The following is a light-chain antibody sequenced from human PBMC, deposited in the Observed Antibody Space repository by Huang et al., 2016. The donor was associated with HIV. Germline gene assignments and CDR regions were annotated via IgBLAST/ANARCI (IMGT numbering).Light chain of an antibody. J-gene: IGKJ3*01. Sequence: DIQMTQSPSSLSASVGDRVTITCKASQDISNYLNWYQQKPGKAPKRLIYDASNLETGGPSRFSGSGSGTDFTFTISSLQPEDIATYYCQQYDNLLTFGPGTKVDIK. CDR3: QQYDNLLT. CDR2: DAS. V-gene: IGKV1-33*01. CDR1: QDISNY.